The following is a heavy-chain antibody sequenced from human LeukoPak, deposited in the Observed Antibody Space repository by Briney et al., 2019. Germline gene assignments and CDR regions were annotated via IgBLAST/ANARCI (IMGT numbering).Heavy chain of an antibody. V-gene: IGHV4-4*07. CDR3: ARRGEY. D-gene: IGHD2/OR15-2a*01. CDR1: GGSISSYY. J-gene: IGHJ4*02. Sequence: SETLSLTCTVSGGSISSYYWSWIRQPAGKGLEWIGRVYTSGSTNYNPSLKSRVTISLDTSRNQFSLELSSVTAADTAVYYCARRGEYWGQGTLVTVSS. CDR2: VYTSGST.